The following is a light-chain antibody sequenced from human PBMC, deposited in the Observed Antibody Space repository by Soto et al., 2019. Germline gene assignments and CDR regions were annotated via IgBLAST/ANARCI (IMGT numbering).Light chain of an antibody. CDR2: GAS. V-gene: IGKV3-20*01. CDR3: QQYGTT. J-gene: IGKJ1*01. CDR1: QSVSSSY. Sequence: EIALMEAPGTLYLSPGERATLSCRASQSVSSSYLAWYQQKPGQAPRPLIYGASSRATGIPDRFSGSGSGTDFTLTISRLEPEDFAVYYCQQYGTTFALGIKV.